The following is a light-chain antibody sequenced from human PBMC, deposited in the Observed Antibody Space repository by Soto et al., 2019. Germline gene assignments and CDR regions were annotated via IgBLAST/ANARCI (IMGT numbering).Light chain of an antibody. CDR1: QSISTW. V-gene: IGKV1-5*03. CDR2: KES. J-gene: IGKJ2*01. CDR3: QQYNGYPHT. Sequence: DIQMTQSPSTLSASVGDRVTITCLASQSISTWLAWYQQKPGKAPKLRIYKESSLRNGVPSRFSGSGSGTEFTLTIYSLQPDDFASYYCQQYNGYPHTFGQGTKLEIK.